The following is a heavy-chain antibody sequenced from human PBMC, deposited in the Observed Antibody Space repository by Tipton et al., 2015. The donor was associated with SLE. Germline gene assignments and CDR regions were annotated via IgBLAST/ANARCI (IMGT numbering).Heavy chain of an antibody. J-gene: IGHJ4*02. Sequence: TLSLTCAVYGGSFSGYYWSWIRQPPGKGLEWIGEINHSGSTNYNPSLKSRVTISVDTSKNQFSLKLSSVTAADTAVYYCASHPAGDRDYWGQGTLVTVSS. CDR1: GGSFSGYY. CDR2: INHSGST. V-gene: IGHV4-34*01. D-gene: IGHD7-27*01. CDR3: ASHPAGDRDY.